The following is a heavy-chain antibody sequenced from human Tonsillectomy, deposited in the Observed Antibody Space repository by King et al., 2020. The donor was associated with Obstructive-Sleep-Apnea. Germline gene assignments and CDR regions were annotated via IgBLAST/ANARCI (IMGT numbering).Heavy chain of an antibody. V-gene: IGHV1-2*02. D-gene: IGHD4-17*01. CDR3: ATGSSDYYVGRWFDP. CDR2: INPNSGGT. J-gene: IGHJ5*02. CDR1: GYTFTGYY. Sequence: VQLVESGAEVKKPGASVKVSCKASGYTFTGYYIHWVRQAPGQGLQWMGWINPNSGGTKFAQRFQGRVTMTRDTSISTAYMELSRLTSDDSAVYYCATGSSDYYVGRWFDPWGQGTLVTVSS.